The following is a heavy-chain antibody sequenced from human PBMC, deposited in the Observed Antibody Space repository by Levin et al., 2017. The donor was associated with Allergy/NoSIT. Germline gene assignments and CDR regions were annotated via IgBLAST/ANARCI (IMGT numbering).Heavy chain of an antibody. CDR1: GGSFSGYY. Sequence: SETLSLTCAVYGGSFSGYYWSWIRQPPGKGLEWIGEINHSGSTNYNPSLKSRVTISVDTSKNQFSLKLSSVTAADTAVYYCARVAVAGPRRPLGYWGQGTLVTVSS. CDR3: ARVAVAGPRRPLGY. D-gene: IGHD6-19*01. J-gene: IGHJ4*02. CDR2: INHSGST. V-gene: IGHV4-34*01.